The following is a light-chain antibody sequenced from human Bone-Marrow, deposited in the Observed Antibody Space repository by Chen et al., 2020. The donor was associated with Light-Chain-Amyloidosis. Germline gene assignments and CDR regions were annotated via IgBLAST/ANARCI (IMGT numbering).Light chain of an antibody. J-gene: IGLJ3*02. V-gene: IGLV3-21*02. Sequence: SYVLTQPPSVSVAPGQTATLACGGNNIGSTSVHWYQQTPGQAPLLVVYDASDRPSGIPERLSGSNSGNTATLTISRVEAGDEADYYCQVWDRSSDRPVFGGGTKLTVL. CDR2: DAS. CDR1: NIGSTS. CDR3: QVWDRSSDRPV.